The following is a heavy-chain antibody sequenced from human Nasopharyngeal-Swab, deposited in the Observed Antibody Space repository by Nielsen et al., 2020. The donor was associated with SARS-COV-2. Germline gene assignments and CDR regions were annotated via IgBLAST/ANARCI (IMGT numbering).Heavy chain of an antibody. J-gene: IGHJ3*02. CDR1: GGSFSGYY. CDR2: INHSGST. Sequence: SETLSLTCAVYGGSFSGYYWSWIRQPPGKGLEWIGEINHSGSTNYNPSLKSRVTISVDRSKNQFSLKLSSVTAADTAVYYCARGGFVVVTASYAFDIWGQGTMVTVSS. CDR3: ARGGFVVVTASYAFDI. D-gene: IGHD2-21*02. V-gene: IGHV4-34*01.